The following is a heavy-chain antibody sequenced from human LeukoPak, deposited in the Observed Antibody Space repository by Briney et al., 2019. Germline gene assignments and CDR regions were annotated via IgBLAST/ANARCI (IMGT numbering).Heavy chain of an antibody. CDR2: IYYRVTS. J-gene: IGHJ4*02. V-gene: IGHV4-59*01. CDR1: GGSISSYY. CDR3: ARAVGGDGSGSL. D-gene: IGHD3-10*01. Sequence: PSETLSLTCTVSGGSISSYYWSWIRQPPGKGLEWIGYIYYRVTSDYNPSLKSQVPMSVDMSTRQISLKLSSVTAADTAVYYCARAVGGDGSGSLWGPGTLVTVSS.